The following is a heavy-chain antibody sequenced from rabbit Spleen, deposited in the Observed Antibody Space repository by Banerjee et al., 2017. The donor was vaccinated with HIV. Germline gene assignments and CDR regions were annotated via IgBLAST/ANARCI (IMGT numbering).Heavy chain of an antibody. CDR1: GFTISSNYW. J-gene: IGHJ2*01. CDR3: ARNYVNAFDP. Sequence: QEQLKESGGALVKPGASLTLTCKASGFTISSNYWMCWVRQAPGKGLEWIGYIGGNNDGTYYASWAKGRFTISKTSSTTVTLQMTSLTAADTATYFCARNYVNAFDPWGPGTLVTVS. V-gene: IGHV1S45*01. D-gene: IGHD1-1*01. CDR2: IGGNNDGT.